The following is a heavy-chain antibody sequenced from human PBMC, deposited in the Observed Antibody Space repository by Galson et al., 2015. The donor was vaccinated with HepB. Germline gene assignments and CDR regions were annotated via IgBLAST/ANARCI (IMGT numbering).Heavy chain of an antibody. J-gene: IGHJ3*02. D-gene: IGHD1-26*01. CDR3: ARPKKSGSSTRNDAFDI. Sequence: SVKVSCKASGGTFSSYAISWVRQAPGQGLEWMGGIIPIFGTANYAQKFQGRVTITADKSTSTAYMELSSLRSEDTAVYYCARPKKSGSSTRNDAFDIWGQGTMVTVSS. CDR1: GGTFSSYA. CDR2: IIPIFGTA. V-gene: IGHV1-69*06.